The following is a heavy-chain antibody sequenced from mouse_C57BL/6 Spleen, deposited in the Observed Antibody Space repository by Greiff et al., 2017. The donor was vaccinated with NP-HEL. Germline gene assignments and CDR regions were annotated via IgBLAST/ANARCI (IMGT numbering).Heavy chain of an antibody. J-gene: IGHJ2*01. D-gene: IGHD3-1*01. CDR1: GYTFTSYT. CDR3: ARSWAYYFDY. V-gene: IGHV1-4*01. Sequence: VKLMESGAELARPGASVKMSCKASGYTFTSYTMHWVKQRPGQGLEWIGYINPSSGYTKYNQKFKDKATLTADKSSSTAYMQLSSLTSEDSAVYYCARSWAYYFDYWGQGTTLTVSS. CDR2: INPSSGYT.